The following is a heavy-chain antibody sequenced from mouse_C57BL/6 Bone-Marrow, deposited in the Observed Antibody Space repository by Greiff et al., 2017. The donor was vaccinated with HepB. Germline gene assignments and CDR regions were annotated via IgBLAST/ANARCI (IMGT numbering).Heavy chain of an antibody. CDR3: ASAGDGYYYAMDY. D-gene: IGHD2-3*01. V-gene: IGHV1-53*01. Sequence: ASGYTFTSYWMHWVKQRPGQGLEWIGNINPSNGGTNYNEKFKSKATLTVDKSSSTAYMQPGSLTSADSAVYYCASAGDGYYYAMDYWGQGTSVTVSS. CDR2: INPSNGGT. CDR1: GYTFTSYW. J-gene: IGHJ4*01.